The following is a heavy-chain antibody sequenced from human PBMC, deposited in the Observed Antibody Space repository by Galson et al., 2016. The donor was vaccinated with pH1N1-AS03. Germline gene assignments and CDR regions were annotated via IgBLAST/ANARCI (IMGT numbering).Heavy chain of an antibody. Sequence: SETLSLTCDVSGYSISTSYYWGWIRQPPGKGLEWIGSIYHTGTSHYNPSVKSRVIISVDTSKNQFSLKLSSVSAADTAVYYCVRGGREIRSDSIFPGGADSWGRGTLVSVSS. V-gene: IGHV4-38-2*01. CDR1: GYSISTSYY. J-gene: IGHJ4*02. D-gene: IGHD2-15*01. CDR2: IYHTGTS. CDR3: VRGGREIRSDSIFPGGADS.